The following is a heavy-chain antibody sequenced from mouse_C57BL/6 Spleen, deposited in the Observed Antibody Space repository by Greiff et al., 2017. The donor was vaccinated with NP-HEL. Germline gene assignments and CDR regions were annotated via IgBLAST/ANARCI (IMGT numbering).Heavy chain of an antibody. V-gene: IGHV3-6*01. Sequence: EVKLQESGPGLVKPSQSLSLTCSVTGYSITSGYYWNWIRQFPGNKLEWMGYISYDGSNNYNPSLKNRISITRDTSKNQFFLKLKSGTTEDTATYYCAREKDYDYDYCAMDYWGQGTSVTVSS. CDR2: ISYDGSN. D-gene: IGHD2-4*01. CDR1: GYSITSGYY. J-gene: IGHJ4*01. CDR3: AREKDYDYDYCAMDY.